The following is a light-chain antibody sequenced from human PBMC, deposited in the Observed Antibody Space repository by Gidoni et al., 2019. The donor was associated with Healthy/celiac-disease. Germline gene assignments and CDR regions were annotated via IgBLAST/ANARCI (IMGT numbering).Light chain of an antibody. CDR2: DVS. CDR3: SSYTSSSTHWV. V-gene: IGLV2-14*03. CDR1: SSDVGGYNY. J-gene: IGLJ3*02. Sequence: QSALTQPASVSGSPGQSITISCTGTSSDVGGYNYVSWYQQQPGKAPKLMIYDVSNRPSGVSNRFSGSKSGNTAFLTISGLPAEDEADYYCSSYTSSSTHWVFGGGTKLTVL.